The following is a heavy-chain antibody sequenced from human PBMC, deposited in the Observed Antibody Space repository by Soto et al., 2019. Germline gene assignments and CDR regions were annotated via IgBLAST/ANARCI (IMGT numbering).Heavy chain of an antibody. J-gene: IGHJ6*03. CDR2: IWYDGRNK. CDR1: GITFSTYG. V-gene: IGHV3-33*01. D-gene: IGHD6-19*01. CDR3: ARGSEQWPPRGYYMDV. Sequence: GGSLRLSCAASGITFSTYGMHWVRQAPGKGLEWVAVIWYDGRNKYYADSVKGRFTISRDNSKNTLYLEMNSLRADDTSVYYCARGSEQWPPRGYYMDVWGKGTTVTVSS.